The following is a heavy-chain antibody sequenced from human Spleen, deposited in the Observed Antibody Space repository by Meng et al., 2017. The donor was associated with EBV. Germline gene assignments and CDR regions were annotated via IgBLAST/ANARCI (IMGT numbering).Heavy chain of an antibody. CDR3: VRGSDNWNILVFDY. J-gene: IGHJ4*02. Sequence: QLRHGGVDPLKASETLALPFPVYGGSFMYYYWTWNRQPPGKGLEWIGEINESEGTKYSPSLKSRVSISLDTSRNQFSLTLNSVTAADTAVYYCVRGSDNWNILVFDYWGQGALVTVSS. CDR1: GGSFMYYY. CDR2: INESEGT. V-gene: IGHV4-34*01. D-gene: IGHD1/OR15-1a*01.